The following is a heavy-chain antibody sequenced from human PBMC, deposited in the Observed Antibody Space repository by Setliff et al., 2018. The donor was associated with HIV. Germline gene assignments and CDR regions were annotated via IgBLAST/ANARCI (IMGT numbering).Heavy chain of an antibody. J-gene: IGHJ4*02. D-gene: IGHD3-16*01. CDR2: ISGSGGTT. CDR3: AKVPTWGSVDY. V-gene: IGHV3-23*01. CDR1: GFTFDYYG. Sequence: PGGFLRLSCAASGFTFDYYGMSWVRQAPGKGLEWVSGISGSGGTTNYADSVKGRFTISRDNSKNTLYLQMNSLRAEDTALYYCAKVPTWGSVDYWGQGTLVTVSS.